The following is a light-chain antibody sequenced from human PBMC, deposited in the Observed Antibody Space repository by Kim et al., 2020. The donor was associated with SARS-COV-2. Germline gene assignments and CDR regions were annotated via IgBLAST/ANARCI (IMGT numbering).Light chain of an antibody. Sequence: EIVLTQSPATLSLSPGERATLSCRASQSISSFLAWYQQKPGQAPRLLIYDASNRATGIPARLSGSGSGTDFTLTISSLEPEDFAVYYCQQRSNWPLRFGPGTKVDIK. CDR2: DAS. J-gene: IGKJ3*01. V-gene: IGKV3-11*01. CDR1: QSISSF. CDR3: QQRSNWPLR.